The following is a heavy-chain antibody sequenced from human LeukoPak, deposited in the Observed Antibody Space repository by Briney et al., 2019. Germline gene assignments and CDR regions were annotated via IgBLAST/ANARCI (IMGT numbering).Heavy chain of an antibody. CDR3: ARVMTTATTWAFDV. D-gene: IGHD4-17*01. V-gene: IGHV4-38-2*02. CDR1: GFSISSGYY. CDR2: IYHGGST. J-gene: IGHJ3*01. Sequence: SETLSLTCTVSGFSISSGYYWGWIRQPPGKGLEWIASIYHGGSTYYNPSLKSRVTISVDTTKNQFSLKLSSVTAADTDVYYCARVMTTATTWAFDVWGQGTLVTVFS.